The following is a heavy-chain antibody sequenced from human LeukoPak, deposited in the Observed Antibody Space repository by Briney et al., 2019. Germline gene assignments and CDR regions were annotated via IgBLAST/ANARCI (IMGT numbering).Heavy chain of an antibody. CDR3: AKSVYHSGNY. Sequence: PGGSLRLSCAASGFTISTYGMSWVRQAPGKGLEWVSSISGGTTYYADSVKGRFTISRDKSKNTVSLQMNSLRAEDTAVYYCAKSVYHSGNYWGQGTLVTVSS. V-gene: IGHV3-23*01. J-gene: IGHJ4*02. CDR2: ISGGTT. CDR1: GFTISTYG. D-gene: IGHD3-10*01.